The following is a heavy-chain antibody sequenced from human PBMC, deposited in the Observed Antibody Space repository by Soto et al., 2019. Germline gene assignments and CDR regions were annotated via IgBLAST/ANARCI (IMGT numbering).Heavy chain of an antibody. Sequence: ASVKVSCKASGYTFTGYYMHWVRQAPGQGLEWMGWINPNSGGTNYAQKLQGRVTMTRDTSISTAYMELRRLRSDDTAVYYCARDPAWSGYYTHLFDYWGQGTLVTVSS. CDR2: INPNSGGT. J-gene: IGHJ4*02. V-gene: IGHV1-2*02. CDR3: ARDPAWSGYYTHLFDY. D-gene: IGHD3-3*01. CDR1: GYTFTGYY.